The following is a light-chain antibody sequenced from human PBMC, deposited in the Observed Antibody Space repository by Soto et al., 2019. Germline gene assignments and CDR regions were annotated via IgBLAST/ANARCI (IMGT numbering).Light chain of an antibody. Sequence: EIVLTQSPATLSLSPGERATLSCRASQSVRSYLAWYQQKPGQAPRLLIYNAFHRATGIPARFSGSGSGTDFTLTISSLEPEDFAVYFCQQRGTFGQGTKV. CDR1: QSVRSY. CDR3: QQRGT. J-gene: IGKJ1*01. CDR2: NAF. V-gene: IGKV3-11*01.